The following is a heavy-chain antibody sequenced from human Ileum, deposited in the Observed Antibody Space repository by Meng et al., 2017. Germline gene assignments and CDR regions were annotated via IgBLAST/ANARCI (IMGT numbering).Heavy chain of an antibody. CDR2: IKSKPDGETT. V-gene: IGHV3-15*01. CDR1: GFTFTNAW. CDR3: TGHIDY. Sequence: ELQLVESGGGLVKPGGSLRLSCEGTGFTFTNAWMTWVRQVPGKRLEWVGRIKSKPDGETTDYAAPVKGRFLISRDDSKNTVYLQMNSLKTEDTAVYYCTGHIDYWGQGTLVTVSS. J-gene: IGHJ4*02.